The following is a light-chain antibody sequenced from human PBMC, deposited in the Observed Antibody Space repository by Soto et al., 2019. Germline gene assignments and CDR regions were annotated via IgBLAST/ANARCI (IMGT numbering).Light chain of an antibody. V-gene: IGKV3-15*01. Sequence: EIVMTQSPATLSVSPGERATLSCRASQSVSSNLAWYQQKPGQAPRLLIYGASTRATGIPARFSGSGSGTEFTLTISSLLSEDFAVYYCQHYNNWPLYTFGQVTKLEIK. J-gene: IGKJ2*01. CDR3: QHYNNWPLYT. CDR2: GAS. CDR1: QSVSSN.